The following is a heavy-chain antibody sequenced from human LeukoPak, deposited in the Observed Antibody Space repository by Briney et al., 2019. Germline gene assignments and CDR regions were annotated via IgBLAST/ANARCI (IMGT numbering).Heavy chain of an antibody. CDR2: IGGSGGST. D-gene: IGHD6-19*01. CDR1: GFTFSSYT. CDR3: AKGLYSRGVRGTFHL. J-gene: IGHJ3*01. Sequence: GGSLRLSCAASGFTFSSYTMNWVRQAPGKGLEWVSGIGGSGGSTSYADSVKGRFTISRDDSKNTLYLQMNSLRAGDTALYYCAKGLYSRGVRGTFHLWGQGTMVTVSS. V-gene: IGHV3-23*01.